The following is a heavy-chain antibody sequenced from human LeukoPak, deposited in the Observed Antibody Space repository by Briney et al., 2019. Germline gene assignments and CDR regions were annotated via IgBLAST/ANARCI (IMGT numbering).Heavy chain of an antibody. V-gene: IGHV1-46*01. D-gene: IGHD2-15*01. CDR1: GYTFTSYY. CDR3: ARAPVRYCSGGSCYSSNYFDY. Sequence: ASVKVCCKASGYTFTSYYMHWVRQAPGQGLEGMGIINPSGGSTSYAQKFQGRVTMTRDTSTSTVYMELSSLRSEDTAVYSCARAPVRYCSGGSCYSSNYFDYWGQGTLVTVSS. CDR2: INPSGGST. J-gene: IGHJ4*02.